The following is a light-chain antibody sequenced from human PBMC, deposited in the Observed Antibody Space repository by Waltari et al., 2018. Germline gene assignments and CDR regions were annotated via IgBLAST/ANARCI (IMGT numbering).Light chain of an antibody. V-gene: IGKV1-39*01. J-gene: IGKJ1*01. CDR3: QQSYSSPRT. Sequence: DIQMTQSPSSLSASVGDRVTITCRASQSIASNLSWYQQKPGKAPKLLIYAAASLQSGVPARVSARGSGTDFTLTISSLQREDFATYYCQQSYSSPRTFGQGTKVEVK. CDR2: AAA. CDR1: QSIASN.